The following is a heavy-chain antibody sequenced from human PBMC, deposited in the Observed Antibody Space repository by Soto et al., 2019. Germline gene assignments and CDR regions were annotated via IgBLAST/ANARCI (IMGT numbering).Heavy chain of an antibody. CDR1: GGTFSGSA. CDR3: TRLRTGSAHGDYYYGMDV. Sequence: XGALRLSCTAAGGTFSGSAMHWVRQASGRGLEWVGRIRSKANSYATAYAASVKGRFTISRDDSKNTAYLQMNSLKTEDTAVYYCTRLRTGSAHGDYYYGMDVWGQGTTVTVSS. CDR2: IRSKANSYAT. D-gene: IGHD6-19*01. J-gene: IGHJ6*02. V-gene: IGHV3-73*01.